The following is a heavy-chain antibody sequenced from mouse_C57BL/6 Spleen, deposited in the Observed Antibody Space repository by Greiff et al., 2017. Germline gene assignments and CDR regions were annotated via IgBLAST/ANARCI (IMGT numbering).Heavy chain of an antibody. V-gene: IGHV1-55*01. CDR3: ANYGSSFAWFAY. CDR1: GYTFTSYW. J-gene: IGHJ3*01. D-gene: IGHD1-1*01. CDR2: IYPGSGST. Sequence: QVQLKQPGAELVKPGASVKMSCKASGYTFTSYWITWVKQRPGQGLEWIGDIYPGSGSTNYNEKFKSKATLTVDTSSSTAYMQLSSLTSVDSAVYYCANYGSSFAWFAYWGQGTLVTVSA.